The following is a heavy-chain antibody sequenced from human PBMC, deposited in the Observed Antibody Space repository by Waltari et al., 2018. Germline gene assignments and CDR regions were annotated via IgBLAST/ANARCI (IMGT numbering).Heavy chain of an antibody. CDR1: GYTFTSYG. CDR3: ARSAVAGTRSLNAFDI. V-gene: IGHV1-18*01. Sequence: QVQLVQSGAEVKKPGASVKVSCKASGYTFTSYGISWVRQAPGQGLEWMGWISAYNGNTNYAQKLQGRVTMTTDTSTSTAYMEMRSLRSDDTAVYYCARSAVAGTRSLNAFDIWGQGTMVTVSS. J-gene: IGHJ3*02. CDR2: ISAYNGNT. D-gene: IGHD6-19*01.